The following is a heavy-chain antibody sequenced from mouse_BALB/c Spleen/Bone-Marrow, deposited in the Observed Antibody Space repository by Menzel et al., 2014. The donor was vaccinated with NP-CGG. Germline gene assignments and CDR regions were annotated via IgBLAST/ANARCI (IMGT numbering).Heavy chain of an antibody. CDR3: ARRVITTGPGFAY. Sequence: EVKLVESGPELMKPGASVKISCKASGYSFTSYYIHWVKQTHGRSLEWIGYIDPFNGVTIYNQKFKGKATLTADKSSSTAYMHPSSLTSEDSAVYYCARRVITTGPGFAYWGQGTLVTVSA. CDR2: IDPFNGVT. V-gene: IGHV1-31*01. CDR1: GYSFTSYY. J-gene: IGHJ3*01. D-gene: IGHD2-4*01.